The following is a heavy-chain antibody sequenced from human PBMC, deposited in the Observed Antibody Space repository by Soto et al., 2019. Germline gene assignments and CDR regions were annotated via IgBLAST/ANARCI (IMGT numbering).Heavy chain of an antibody. J-gene: IGHJ4*02. V-gene: IGHV4-34*01. CDR2: INHSGST. D-gene: IGHD3-10*01. CDR1: GGSFSGYY. Sequence: SETLSLTCAVYGGSFSGYYWSWIRQPPGKGLEWIGEINHSGSTNYNPSLKSRVTISVGTSKNQFSLKLSSVTAADTAVYYCARGPYYYGSGSYPNDYWGQGTLVTVSS. CDR3: ARGPYYYGSGSYPNDY.